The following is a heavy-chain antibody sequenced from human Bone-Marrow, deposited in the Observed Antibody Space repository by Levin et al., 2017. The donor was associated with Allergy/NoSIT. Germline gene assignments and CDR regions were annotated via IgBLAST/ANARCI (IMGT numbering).Heavy chain of an antibody. CDR1: GFTFSSYG. Sequence: GGSLRLSCVASGFTFSSYGMTWVRQAPGKGLEWLSYINPGGSIRDHADSLQGRFTISRDNAKNSLYLQMNSLRAEDTAVYYCARLWSGPLFYFDYWGLGALVTVSS. J-gene: IGHJ4*02. V-gene: IGHV3-48*01. D-gene: IGHD3-16*01. CDR2: INPGGSIR. CDR3: ARLWSGPLFYFDY.